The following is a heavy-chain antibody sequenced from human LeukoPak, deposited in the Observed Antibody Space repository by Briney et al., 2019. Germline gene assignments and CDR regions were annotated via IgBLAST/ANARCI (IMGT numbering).Heavy chain of an antibody. V-gene: IGHV3-11*03. D-gene: IGHD5-18*01. CDR2: ISSSSSHT. J-gene: IGHJ4*02. CDR3: ASASSRGYSYGQDS. Sequence: PGGSLRLSCAASGFTFSDYYMSWVRQAPGRGLEWVSYISSSSSHTNYADSVKGRFTISRDNAKNSLYLQMNSLRAEDTAVYYCASASSRGYSYGQDSWGQGTLVTVSS. CDR1: GFTFSDYY.